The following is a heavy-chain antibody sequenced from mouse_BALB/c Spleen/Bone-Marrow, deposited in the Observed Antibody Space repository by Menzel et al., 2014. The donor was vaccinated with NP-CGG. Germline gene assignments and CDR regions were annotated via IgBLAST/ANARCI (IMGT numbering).Heavy chain of an antibody. V-gene: IGHV7-3*02. J-gene: IGHJ4*01. D-gene: IGHD2-3*01. CDR1: GFTFTDYY. Sequence: EVQLVESGGGLVQPGGSLRLSCATSGFTFTDYYMNWVRQPPGKALEWLGFIRNRANGYTTEFSASVKGRFTISRDNSQSILYLQINTLRAEDSATYYCARYDGYSDNAMDYWGQGTSVTASS. CDR2: IRNRANGYTT. CDR3: ARYDGYSDNAMDY.